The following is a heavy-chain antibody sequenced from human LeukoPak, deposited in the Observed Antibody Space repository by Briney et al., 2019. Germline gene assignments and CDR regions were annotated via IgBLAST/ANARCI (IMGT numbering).Heavy chain of an antibody. CDR2: IWYDGNKE. CDR1: GFTFSNYD. CDR3: ARGPSGPPDY. D-gene: IGHD2-8*02. Sequence: GGSLRLSCAASGFTFSNYDMHWVRQAPGKGLEWVATIWYDGNKEDYADSVKGRFTISRDNSKNTLYLQMNSLRAEDTAVYYCARGPSGPPDYWGQGTLVTVSS. V-gene: IGHV3-33*01. J-gene: IGHJ4*02.